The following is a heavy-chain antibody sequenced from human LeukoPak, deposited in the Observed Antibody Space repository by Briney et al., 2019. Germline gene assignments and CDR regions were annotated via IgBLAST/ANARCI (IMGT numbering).Heavy chain of an antibody. Sequence: ASVKVSCKTSGYTFTNYAMNWVRQAPGQGLEWMGWISAYNGNTNYAQNLQGRVTLTTDTSTSTAYMELRSLRSDDTAVYYCARQGYGVTSQGAADYWGQGTLVTVSS. J-gene: IGHJ4*02. V-gene: IGHV1-18*01. D-gene: IGHD4-23*01. CDR1: GYTFTNYA. CDR3: ARQGYGVTSQGAADY. CDR2: ISAYNGNT.